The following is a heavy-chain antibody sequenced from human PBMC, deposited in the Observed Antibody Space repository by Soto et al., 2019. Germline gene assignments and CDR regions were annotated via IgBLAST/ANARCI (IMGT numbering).Heavy chain of an antibody. CDR1: GFTFSSYD. D-gene: IGHD5-18*01. CDR3: ARGYSYGYGMDV. J-gene: IGHJ6*02. CDR2: IGTAGDT. Sequence: QTGGSLRLSCAASGFTFSSYDMHWVRQATGKGLEWVSAIGTAGDTYYPGSVKGRFTISRENAKNSLYLQMNSLRAGDTAVYYCARGYSYGYGMDVWGQGTTVTVSS. V-gene: IGHV3-13*01.